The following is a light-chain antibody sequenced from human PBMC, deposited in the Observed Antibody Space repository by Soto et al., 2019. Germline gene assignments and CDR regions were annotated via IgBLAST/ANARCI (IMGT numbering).Light chain of an antibody. CDR1: QGIRNY. CDR3: QKYNSAPQT. V-gene: IGKV1-27*01. J-gene: IGKJ1*01. CDR2: GAS. Sequence: DIQMTQSPSSLSASVGDRVTITCRASQGIRNYLAWYQQKPGKVPKLLIYGASTLQSGVPSRFSGSGYGTDFTLTISSLQPEDVATSYCQKYNSAPQTFGQGTKVEIK.